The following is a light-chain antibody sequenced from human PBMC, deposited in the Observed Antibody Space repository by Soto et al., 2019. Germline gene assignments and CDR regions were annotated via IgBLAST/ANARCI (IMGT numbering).Light chain of an antibody. CDR3: QQLSTYPST. CDR2: GAS. V-gene: IGKV3-20*01. CDR1: QSVSSSY. J-gene: IGKJ4*01. Sequence: EIVLTQSPGTLSLSPGERATLSCRASQSVSSSYLAWYQQKPGQAPRLLIYGASSRATGIPDRFSGSGSGTDFTLTISSLQAEDFATYYCQQLSTYPSTFGGGTKVDI.